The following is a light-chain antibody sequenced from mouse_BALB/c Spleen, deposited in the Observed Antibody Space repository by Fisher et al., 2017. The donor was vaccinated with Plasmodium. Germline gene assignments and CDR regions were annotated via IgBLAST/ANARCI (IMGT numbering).Light chain of an antibody. CDR3: QQSNSWPLT. CDR1: QSISNY. J-gene: IGKJ5*01. Sequence: DIVITQSTATLSVTPGDRVSLSCRASQSISNYLHWYQQKSHESPRLLINYTSQSISGIPSRFSGSGSGTDFTLSINNVETEDFGMYFCQQSNSWPLTFGAGTKLELK. CDR2: YTS. V-gene: IGKV5-45*01.